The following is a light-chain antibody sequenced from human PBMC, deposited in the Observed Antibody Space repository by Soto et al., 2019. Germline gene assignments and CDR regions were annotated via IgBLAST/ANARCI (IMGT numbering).Light chain of an antibody. J-gene: IGKJ1*01. V-gene: IGKV2D-29*01. CDR3: TQSIQLHRK. CDR1: QSLLQSDGNTY. CDR2: AVS. Sequence: IVMTQTPLSLSVTPGQPASISCKSSQSLLQSDGNTYLYWYLQKPGQPPQLLIYAVSNRFSGVPDRSSGSGAGTDFTLKISRVEAEEVEVYYFTQSIQLHRKFAQGTKVDIX.